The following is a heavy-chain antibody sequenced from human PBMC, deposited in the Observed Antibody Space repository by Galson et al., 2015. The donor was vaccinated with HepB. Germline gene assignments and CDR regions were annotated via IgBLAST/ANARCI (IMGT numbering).Heavy chain of an antibody. Sequence: PALVKPTQTLTLTCTFSGFSLSTSGMCVSWIRQPPGKALEWLALIDWDDDKYYSTSLKTRLTISKDTSKNQVVLTMTNMDPVDTATYYCARSSTSCYKGSIGNDYWGQGTLVTVSS. J-gene: IGHJ4*02. CDR3: ARSSTSCYKGSIGNDY. CDR2: IDWDDDK. CDR1: GFSLSTSGMC. V-gene: IGHV2-70*01. D-gene: IGHD2-2*02.